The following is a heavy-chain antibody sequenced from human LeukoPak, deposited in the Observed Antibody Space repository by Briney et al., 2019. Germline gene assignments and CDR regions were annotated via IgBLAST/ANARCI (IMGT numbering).Heavy chain of an antibody. CDR2: ISGSSNTI. Sequence: GGSLRLSCAASGFSFSTYAMNWVRQAPGKGLEWLSYISGSSNTIYYADSVKGRFTVSRVNAKNSLHLQMNSLRTEDTAVYFCASGGPCSSTYYYYYCYMDAWGKGTTVTVSS. D-gene: IGHD2-2*01. CDR1: GFSFSTYA. CDR3: ASGGPCSSTYYYYYCYMDA. V-gene: IGHV3-48*04. J-gene: IGHJ6*03.